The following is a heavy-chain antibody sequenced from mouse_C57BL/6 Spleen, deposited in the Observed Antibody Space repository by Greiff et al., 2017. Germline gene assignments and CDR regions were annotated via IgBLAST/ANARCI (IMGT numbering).Heavy chain of an antibody. V-gene: IGHV3-6*01. CDR2: ISYDGSN. D-gene: IGHD1-1*01. CDR3: ARGYGSSYPAWFAY. CDR1: GYSITSGYY. Sequence: VQLKESGPGLVKPSQSLSLTCSVTGYSITSGYYWNWIRQFPGNKLEWMGYISYDGSNNYNPSLKNRISITRDTSKNQFFLKLNSVTTEDTATYYCARGYGSSYPAWFAYWGQGTLVTVSA. J-gene: IGHJ3*01.